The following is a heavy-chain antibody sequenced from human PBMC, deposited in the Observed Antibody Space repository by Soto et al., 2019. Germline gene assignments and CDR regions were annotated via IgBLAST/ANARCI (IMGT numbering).Heavy chain of an antibody. V-gene: IGHV3-30-3*01. D-gene: IGHD6-19*01. CDR2: ISYDGSNK. Sequence: PGGSLRLSCAASGFTFSSYAMHWVRQAPGKGLEWVAVISYDGSNKYYADSVKGRFTISRDNSKNTLYLQMNSLRAEDTAVYYCARDSGYSSGWYGYYYYGMDVWGQGTTVTVSS. J-gene: IGHJ6*02. CDR3: ARDSGYSSGWYGYYYYGMDV. CDR1: GFTFSSYA.